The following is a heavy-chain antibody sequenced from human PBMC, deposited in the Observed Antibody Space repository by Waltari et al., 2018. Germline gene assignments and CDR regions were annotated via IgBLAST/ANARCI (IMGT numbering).Heavy chain of an antibody. CDR2: IIPIYGTP. J-gene: IGHJ3*01. CDR1: GGSFGTYA. CDR3: AKRIVGGPFDV. V-gene: IGHV1-69*12. D-gene: IGHD1-26*01. Sequence: QVHLVQSGAEVRKPGSSVKVSCEASGGSFGTYAIAWVRQAPGQGLEWMAGIIPIYGTPNDAQKFKGRVNVAADELTRTAYMELSSLRSDDTAIYYCAKRIVGGPFDVWGQGTMVTVSS.